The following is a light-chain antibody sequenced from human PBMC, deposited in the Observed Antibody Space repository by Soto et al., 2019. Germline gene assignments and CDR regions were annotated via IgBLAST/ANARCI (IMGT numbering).Light chain of an antibody. Sequence: DIQMTQSPYSLSASVGDRVTITCRASQRISSYLNWDQQKPGKAPKLLIYAASSLQSGVPSRFSGSGSGTDFTLTISSLQPEDFATYYCQQSYSIPYTFGQGTKVDIK. CDR2: AAS. CDR1: QRISSY. V-gene: IGKV1-39*01. J-gene: IGKJ2*01. CDR3: QQSYSIPYT.